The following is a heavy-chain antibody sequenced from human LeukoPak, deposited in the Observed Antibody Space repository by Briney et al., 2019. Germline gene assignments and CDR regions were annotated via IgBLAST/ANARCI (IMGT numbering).Heavy chain of an antibody. CDR3: ARDAPGITIFGVVTHVEAFDI. Sequence: GGSLRLSCAASGFTFSSYRMNWVRQAPGKGLEWVSSIRSSSSYIYYVDSVKGRFTISRDNAKNSLYLQMNSLRAEDTAVYYCARDAPGITIFGVVTHVEAFDIWGQGTMVTVSS. D-gene: IGHD3-3*01. CDR2: IRSSSSYI. CDR1: GFTFSSYR. V-gene: IGHV3-21*01. J-gene: IGHJ3*02.